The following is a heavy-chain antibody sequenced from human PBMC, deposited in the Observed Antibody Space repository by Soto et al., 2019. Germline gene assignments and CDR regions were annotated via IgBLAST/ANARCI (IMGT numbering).Heavy chain of an antibody. Sequence: QVQLQESGPGLVKPSQTLSLTCTVSGGSISSGGYYWSWIRQHPGKGLEWIGYIYYSGSTYYNPSLKSRVTISVDTSKNQFSLKLSSVTAADTAVYYCARESPDGEPIYYYYYGMDVWGQGTTVTVSS. CDR3: ARESPDGEPIYYYYYGMDV. V-gene: IGHV4-31*03. CDR1: GGSISSGGYY. J-gene: IGHJ6*02. D-gene: IGHD4-17*01. CDR2: IYYSGST.